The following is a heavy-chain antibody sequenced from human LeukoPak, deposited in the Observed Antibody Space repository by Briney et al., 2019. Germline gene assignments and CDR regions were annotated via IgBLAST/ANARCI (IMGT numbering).Heavy chain of an antibody. CDR3: ARVTHYYDSSGYYSLRSWYFDL. Sequence: SETLSLTCAVSGGSISSGGYSWSWIRQPPGKGLEWIGYIYHSGSTYYNPSLKSRVTISVDRSKSQFSLKPSSVTAADTAVYYCARVTHYYDSSGYYSLRSWYFDLWGRGTLVTVSS. CDR1: GGSISSGGYS. V-gene: IGHV4-30-2*01. D-gene: IGHD3-22*01. J-gene: IGHJ2*01. CDR2: IYHSGST.